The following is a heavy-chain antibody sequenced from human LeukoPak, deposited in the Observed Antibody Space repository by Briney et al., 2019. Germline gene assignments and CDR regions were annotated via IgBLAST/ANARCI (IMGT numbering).Heavy chain of an antibody. CDR3: ARGVRTRYIVRGVASPLTNWFDP. D-gene: IGHD3-10*01. CDR2: INHSGST. Sequence: SETLSLTCAVYGGSFRGYYWSWIRQPPGKGLEWIGEINHSGSTNYNPSLKSRVTISVDTSKNQFSLKLSSVTAADTAVYYCARGVRTRYIVRGVASPLTNWFDPWGQGTLVTVSS. V-gene: IGHV4-34*01. J-gene: IGHJ5*02. CDR1: GGSFRGYY.